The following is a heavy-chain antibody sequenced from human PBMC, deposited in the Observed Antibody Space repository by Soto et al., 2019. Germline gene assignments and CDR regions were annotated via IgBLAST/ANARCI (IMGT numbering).Heavy chain of an antibody. D-gene: IGHD4-17*01. CDR3: ARSGDYTNYYYYYMDV. V-gene: IGHV4-59*08. J-gene: IGHJ6*03. Sequence: SETLSLTCTVSGGSISSYYWSWIRQPPGKGLEWIGYIYYSGSTNYNPSLKSRVTISVATSKNQFSLRLSSVTAADSAVYYCARSGDYTNYYYYYMDVWGKGTTVTVSS. CDR1: GGSISSYY. CDR2: IYYSGST.